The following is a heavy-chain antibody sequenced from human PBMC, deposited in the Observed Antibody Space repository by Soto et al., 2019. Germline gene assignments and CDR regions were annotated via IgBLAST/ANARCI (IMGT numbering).Heavy chain of an antibody. CDR3: ARDGGAYYYGYGRMDV. CDR2: IYYSGST. J-gene: IGHJ6*04. D-gene: IGHD3-10*01. V-gene: IGHV4-59*01. Sequence: SETLSLTCTVSGGSISSYYWSWIRQPPGKGLEWIGYIYYSGSTNYNPSLKSRVTISVDTSKNQFSLKLSSVTAADTAVYYCARDGGAYYYGYGRMDVWGKGTTVTVSS. CDR1: GGSISSYY.